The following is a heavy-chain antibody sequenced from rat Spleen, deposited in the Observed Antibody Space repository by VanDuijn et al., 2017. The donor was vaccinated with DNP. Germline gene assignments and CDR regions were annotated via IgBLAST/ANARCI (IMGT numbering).Heavy chain of an antibody. CDR3: AREEQLSLYYAMDA. CDR2: IIYDGSRT. Sequence: EVQLVESGGGLVQPGRSLKVSCAASGFTFNNYGMAWVRQAPKKGLEWVATIIYDGSRTYYRDSVKGRFTISRDNAKNTLYLQMNSLRSEDTATYYCAREEQLSLYYAMDAWGQGTSVTVSS. D-gene: IGHD1-2*01. J-gene: IGHJ4*01. CDR1: GFTFNNYG. V-gene: IGHV5-29*01.